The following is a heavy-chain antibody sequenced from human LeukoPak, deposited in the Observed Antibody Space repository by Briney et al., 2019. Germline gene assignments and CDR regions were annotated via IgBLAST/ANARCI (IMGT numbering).Heavy chain of an antibody. V-gene: IGHV3-7*03. Sequence: QPGGSLRLSCAASGFTFSSYWMSWVRQAPGKGLEWVANIKQDGSEKYYVDSVKGRFTISRDNAKNSLYLQMNSLRAEDTAVYYCARDQALLWFGELLSTTQYYFDYWGQGTLVTVSS. J-gene: IGHJ4*02. CDR3: ARDQALLWFGELLSTTQYYFDY. D-gene: IGHD3-10*01. CDR1: GFTFSSYW. CDR2: IKQDGSEK.